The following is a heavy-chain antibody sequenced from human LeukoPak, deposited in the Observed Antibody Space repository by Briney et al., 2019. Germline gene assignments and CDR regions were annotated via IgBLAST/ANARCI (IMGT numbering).Heavy chain of an antibody. Sequence: ASVKVSCKASGYTFTGYYIHWVRQAPGQGPEWVGWINPKSGGTNSAQKFQGRVTLTRDTSISTAYMELSRLTSGDTAVYYCVRSASNAFDVWVQGTMVTVSS. J-gene: IGHJ3*01. D-gene: IGHD3-3*01. CDR3: VRSASNAFDV. CDR1: GYTFTGYY. V-gene: IGHV1-2*02. CDR2: INPKSGGT.